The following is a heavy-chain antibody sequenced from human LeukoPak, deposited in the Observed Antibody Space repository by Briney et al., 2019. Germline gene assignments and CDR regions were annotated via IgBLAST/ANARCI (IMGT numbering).Heavy chain of an antibody. CDR1: GGTFSSYA. CDR3: ARAASTGTFDYYYYYMDV. V-gene: IGHV1-69*13. CDR2: IIPIFGTA. Sequence: SVKVSCKASGGTFSSYAISWVRQAPGQGLEWMGGIIPIFGTANYAQKSQGRVTITPDESTSTAYMELSSLRSEDTAVYYCARAASTGTFDYYYYYMDVWGKGTTVTVSS. J-gene: IGHJ6*03. D-gene: IGHD1-1*01.